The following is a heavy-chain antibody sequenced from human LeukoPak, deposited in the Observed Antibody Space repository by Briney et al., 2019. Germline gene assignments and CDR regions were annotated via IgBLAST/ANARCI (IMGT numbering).Heavy chain of an antibody. D-gene: IGHD1-26*01. J-gene: IGHJ3*02. CDR2: ISWNSGSI. V-gene: IGHV3-9*01. CDR1: GFTFDDYA. CDR3: AKDISGSHGAFDI. Sequence: GGSLRLSCAASGFTFDDYAMHWVRQAPGKGLEWVSGISWNSGSIGYADSVKGRFTISRDNAKNSLYLQMNSLRAEATALYYCAKDISGSHGAFDIWGQGTMVTVSS.